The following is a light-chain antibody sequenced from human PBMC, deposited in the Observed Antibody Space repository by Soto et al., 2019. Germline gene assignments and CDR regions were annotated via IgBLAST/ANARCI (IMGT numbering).Light chain of an antibody. CDR2: GNT. V-gene: IGLV1-40*01. J-gene: IGLJ1*01. Sequence: QSVLTQPPSVSGAPGQRVTISCTGSSSNIGAGYDVHWYQQLPGTAPKLLIYGNTNRPSGVPDRFSGSRSGTSASLAITGLQADDDGAYYCQSYDSSRSGAGVFGTGTKLTVL. CDR1: SSNIGAGYD. CDR3: QSYDSSRSGAGV.